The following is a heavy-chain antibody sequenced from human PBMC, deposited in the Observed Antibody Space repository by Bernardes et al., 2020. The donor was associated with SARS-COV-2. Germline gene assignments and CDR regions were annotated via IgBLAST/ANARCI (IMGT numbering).Heavy chain of an antibody. D-gene: IGHD4-17*01. Sequence: GGSLRLSCAASGFAFSSSGMHWVRQAPGKGLEWVAIILYDGRIKYYIDSVKGRFTISRDNSKNTLNLQMNSLRAEDTAVYYCVRDTSETYGFSAFDLWGQGTLVTVSS. CDR1: GFAFSSSG. CDR2: ILYDGRIK. J-gene: IGHJ3*01. CDR3: VRDTSETYGFSAFDL. V-gene: IGHV3-33*05.